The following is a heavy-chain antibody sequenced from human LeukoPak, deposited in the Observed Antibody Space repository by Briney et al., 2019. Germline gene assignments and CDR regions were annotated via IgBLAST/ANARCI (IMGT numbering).Heavy chain of an antibody. D-gene: IGHD4/OR15-4a*01. V-gene: IGHV3-30*03. Sequence: GGSLRLSCAASGFTLSSYDMHWVRQAPGKGLEWVAVISYDGRNKYYADSVKGRFTISRDNSKNTLYLQMNSLRAEDTAVYYCARRAGAYSHPYDYWGQGTLVTVSS. J-gene: IGHJ4*02. CDR2: ISYDGRNK. CDR3: ARRAGAYSHPYDY. CDR1: GFTLSSYD.